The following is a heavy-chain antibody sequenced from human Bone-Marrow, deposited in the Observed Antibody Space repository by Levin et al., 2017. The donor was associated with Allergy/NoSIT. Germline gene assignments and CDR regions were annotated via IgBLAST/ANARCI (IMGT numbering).Heavy chain of an antibody. CDR1: GYTFTGYY. Sequence: ASVKVSCKASGYTFTGYYMHWVRQAPGQGLEWMGWINPNSGGTNYAQKFQGRVTMTRDTSISTAYMELSRLRSDDTAVYYCARPLKYEHIRTIYYYYGMDVWGQGTTVTVSS. V-gene: IGHV1-2*02. CDR2: INPNSGGT. D-gene: IGHD1-1*01. CDR3: ARPLKYEHIRTIYYYYGMDV. J-gene: IGHJ6*02.